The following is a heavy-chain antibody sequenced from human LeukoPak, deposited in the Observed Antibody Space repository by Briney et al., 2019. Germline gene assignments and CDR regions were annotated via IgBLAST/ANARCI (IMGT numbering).Heavy chain of an antibody. D-gene: IGHD6-13*01. J-gene: IGHJ4*02. V-gene: IGHV3-33*08. Sequence: GGSLRLSCAASGFTFSSYGMHWVRQAPGKGLEWVAVIWYGGSNKYYADSVKGRFTISRDNSKNTLYLQMNSLRAEDTAVYYCARWTVSSSCLGGNWGQGTLVTVSS. CDR3: ARWTVSSSCLGGN. CDR2: IWYGGSNK. CDR1: GFTFSSYG.